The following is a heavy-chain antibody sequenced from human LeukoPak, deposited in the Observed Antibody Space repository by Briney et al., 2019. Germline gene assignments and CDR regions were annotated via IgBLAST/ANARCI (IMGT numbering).Heavy chain of an antibody. V-gene: IGHV3-21*01. Sequence: GGSLRLSCAASGFTFSSYSMSWVRRAPGKGLEWVSSISSSSSYIYYADSVKGRFTISRDNAKNSLYLQMNSLRAEDTAVYYCARDRCSGGSCYLNYGMDVWGQGTTVTVSS. J-gene: IGHJ6*02. CDR1: GFTFSSYS. CDR2: ISSSSSYI. D-gene: IGHD2-15*01. CDR3: ARDRCSGGSCYLNYGMDV.